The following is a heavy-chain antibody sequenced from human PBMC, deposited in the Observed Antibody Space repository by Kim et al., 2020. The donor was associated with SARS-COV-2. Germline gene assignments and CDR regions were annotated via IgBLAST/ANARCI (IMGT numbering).Heavy chain of an antibody. CDR2: IWYDGSNK. Sequence: GGSLRLSCAASGFTFSSYGMHWVRQAPGKGLEWVAVIWYDGSNKYYADSVKGRFTISRDNSKNTLYLQMNSLRAEDTAVYYCARDGERSVEMATDFDYWGQGTLVTVSS. V-gene: IGHV3-33*01. J-gene: IGHJ4*02. CDR1: GFTFSSYG. D-gene: IGHD5-12*01. CDR3: ARDGERSVEMATDFDY.